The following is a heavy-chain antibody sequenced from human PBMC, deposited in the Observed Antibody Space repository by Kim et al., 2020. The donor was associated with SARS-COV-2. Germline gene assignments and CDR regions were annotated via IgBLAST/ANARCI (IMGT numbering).Heavy chain of an antibody. CDR3: ARDLVVGATGP. CDR2: IYYSGST. V-gene: IGHV4-39*07. J-gene: IGHJ5*02. D-gene: IGHD1-26*01. Sequence: SETLSLTCTVSGGSISSSSYYWGWIRQPPGKGLEWIGSIYYSGSTYYNPSLKSRVTISVDTSKNQFSLKLSSVTAADTAVYYCARDLVVGATGPWGQGTLVPVSS. CDR1: GGSISSSSYY.